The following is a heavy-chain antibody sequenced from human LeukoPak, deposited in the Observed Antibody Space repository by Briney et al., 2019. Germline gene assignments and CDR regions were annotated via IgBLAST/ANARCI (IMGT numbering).Heavy chain of an antibody. Sequence: ASVKVSCKASGYTFNSYGISWVRQAPGQGLEWMGWISAYNGNTNYAQKLQGRVTMTTDTSTSTAYMELRSLRSDDTAVYYCARAMEPAPNLYYYYYMDVWGKGTTVTVSS. CDR2: ISAYNGNT. J-gene: IGHJ6*03. V-gene: IGHV1-18*01. CDR1: GYTFNSYG. D-gene: IGHD2-2*01. CDR3: ARAMEPAPNLYYYYYMDV.